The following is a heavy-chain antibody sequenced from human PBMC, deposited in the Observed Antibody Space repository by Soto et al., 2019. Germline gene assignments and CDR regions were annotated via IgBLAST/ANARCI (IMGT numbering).Heavy chain of an antibody. Sequence: SETLSLTCTVSGGSISSSSYYWGWIRQPPGKGLEWIGSIYYSGSTYYNPSLKSRVTISVDTSKNQFSLKLSSVTAADTAVYYCAGSDYGDDASFDIWGQGTMVTVSS. J-gene: IGHJ3*02. CDR1: GGSISSSSYY. V-gene: IGHV4-39*01. CDR3: AGSDYGDDASFDI. D-gene: IGHD4-17*01. CDR2: IYYSGST.